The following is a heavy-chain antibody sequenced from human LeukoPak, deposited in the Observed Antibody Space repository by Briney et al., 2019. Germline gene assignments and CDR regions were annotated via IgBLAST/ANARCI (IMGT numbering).Heavy chain of an antibody. D-gene: IGHD6-13*01. CDR1: GFTFSDSY. CDR3: ARPRGAAAGTFGFDP. CDR2: ISSSSTYT. J-gene: IGHJ5*02. Sequence: GGSLRLSCAASGFTFSDSYMSWIRQAPGKGLEWVSYISSSSTYTEYAGSVKGRFTISRDNAKNSLYLQMNSLRDEDTAVYYCARPRGAAAGTFGFDPWGQGTLVTVSS. V-gene: IGHV3-11*06.